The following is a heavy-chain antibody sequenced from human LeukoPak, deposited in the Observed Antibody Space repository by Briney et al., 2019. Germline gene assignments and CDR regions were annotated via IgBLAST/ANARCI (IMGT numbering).Heavy chain of an antibody. V-gene: IGHV3-23*01. CDR3: AKGKGYYDSSGDYFDY. J-gene: IGHJ4*02. CDR1: GFTFSSYA. D-gene: IGHD3-22*01. CDR2: ISGSGGST. Sequence: PGGSLRLSCAASGFTFSSYAMCWVRQAPGKGLEWVSAISGSGGSTYYADSVRGRFTISRDDSKNTLYLQMNSLRAEDTAVYYGAKGKGYYDSSGDYFDYWNQGALVTVSS.